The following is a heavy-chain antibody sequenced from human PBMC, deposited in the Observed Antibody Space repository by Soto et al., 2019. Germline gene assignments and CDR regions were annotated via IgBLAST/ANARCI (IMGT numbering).Heavy chain of an antibody. CDR2: IIPIFGTA. J-gene: IGHJ6*02. V-gene: IGHV1-69*01. CDR1: GGTFSSYA. D-gene: IGHD3-10*01. CDR3: ARGRGGITMVLGVILHYGMVV. Sequence: QVQLVQSGAEVKKPGSSVKVSCKASGGTFSSYAISWVRQAPGQGLEWMGGIIPIFGTANYARKFQGRVTITADESTSTASMELSSLRSEDTAVYYCARGRGGITMVLGVILHYGMVVWGQGTTVTVSS.